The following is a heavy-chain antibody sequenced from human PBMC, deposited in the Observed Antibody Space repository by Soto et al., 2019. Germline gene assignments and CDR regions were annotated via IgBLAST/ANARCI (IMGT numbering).Heavy chain of an antibody. J-gene: IGHJ4*02. Sequence: QVPLVESGGGVVQPGRSLRLSCAASGFTFSSYAMHWVRQAPGKGLEWVAVISYDGSNKYYADSVKGRFTISRDNSKNTLYLQMNSLRAEDTAVYYCARDDNYYDSSGYYYGGDYWGQGTLVTVSS. CDR3: ARDDNYYDSSGYYYGGDY. V-gene: IGHV3-30-3*01. CDR1: GFTFSSYA. D-gene: IGHD3-22*01. CDR2: ISYDGSNK.